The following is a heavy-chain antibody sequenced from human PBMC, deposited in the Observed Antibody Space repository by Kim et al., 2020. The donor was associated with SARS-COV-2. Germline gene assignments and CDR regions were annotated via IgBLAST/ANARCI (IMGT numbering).Heavy chain of an antibody. J-gene: IGHJ4*02. V-gene: IGHV3-23*01. D-gene: IGHD2-8*02. CDR2: ISGSGGST. CDR3: AKGQGGWTGGYLVDY. CDR1: GFTFSSYA. Sequence: GGSLRLSCAASGFTFSSYAMSWVRQAPGKGLEWVSGISGSGGSTFYADSVRGRFTISRDNSKNTVYLQMNSLRAEDTAVYYCAKGQGGWTGGYLVDYWGQGTLVTVSS.